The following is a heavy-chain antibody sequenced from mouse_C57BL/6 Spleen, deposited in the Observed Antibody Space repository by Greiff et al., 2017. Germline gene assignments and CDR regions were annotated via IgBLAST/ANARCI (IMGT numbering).Heavy chain of an antibody. D-gene: IGHD2-5*01. V-gene: IGHV1-61*01. CDR1: GYTFTSYW. CDR2: IYPSDSET. J-gene: IGHJ3*01. Sequence: VQLQQPGAELVRPGSSVKLSCKASGYTFTSYWMDWVKQRPGQGLEWIGNIYPSDSETHYNQKFKDKATLTVDKSSSTAYMQLSSLTSEDSAVYYCARDYSNYSAGFAYWGQGTLVTVSA. CDR3: ARDYSNYSAGFAY.